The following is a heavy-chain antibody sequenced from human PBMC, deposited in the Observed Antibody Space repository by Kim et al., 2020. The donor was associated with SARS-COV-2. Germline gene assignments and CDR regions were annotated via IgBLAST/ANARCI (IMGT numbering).Heavy chain of an antibody. CDR2: MNPNSGNT. CDR3: ARGIKRSVIVVVVAATLEYYFDY. D-gene: IGHD2-15*01. Sequence: ASVKVSCKASGYTFTSYDINWVRQATGQGLEWMGWMNPNSGNTGYAQKFQGRVTTTRNTSISTAYMELSSLRSEDTAVYYCARGIKRSVIVVVVAATLEYYFDYWGQGTLVTVSS. J-gene: IGHJ4*02. CDR1: GYTFTSYD. V-gene: IGHV1-8*01.